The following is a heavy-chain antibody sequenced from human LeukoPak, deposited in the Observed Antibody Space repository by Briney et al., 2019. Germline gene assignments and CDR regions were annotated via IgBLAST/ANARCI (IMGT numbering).Heavy chain of an antibody. V-gene: IGHV4-4*09. CDR2: IYTSGST. CDR1: GGSISSFY. D-gene: IGHD3-16*02. Sequence: SETLSLTCTVSGGSISSFYWSWIRQPPGRGLEWIGYIYTSGSTNYNPSLKSRVTISVDTSKNQFSLKLSSVTAADTAVYYCARHIGGGIEDMDVWGKGTKVTVSS. CDR3: ARHIGGGIEDMDV. J-gene: IGHJ6*03.